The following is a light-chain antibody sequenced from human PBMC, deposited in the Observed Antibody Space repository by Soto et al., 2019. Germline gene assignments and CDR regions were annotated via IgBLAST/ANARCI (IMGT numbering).Light chain of an antibody. CDR2: EVS. CDR3: SCYTISSTCPVV. CDR1: SRDVGGYDY. V-gene: IGLV2-14*01. Sequence: QSALTQPASVSGSPGQSITISCTGTSRDVGGYDYVSWYQQHPGKAPKLMIYEVSNRPSGVSNRFSGSKSGNTASLTISGPQVEDEADDYYSCYTISSTCPVVFGGGTQLTVL. J-gene: IGLJ2*01.